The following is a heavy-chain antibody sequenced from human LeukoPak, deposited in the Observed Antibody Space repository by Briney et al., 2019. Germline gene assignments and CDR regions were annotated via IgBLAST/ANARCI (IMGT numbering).Heavy chain of an antibody. J-gene: IGHJ6*03. CDR3: AKASFLRSLAAALDV. CDR2: ITWDAGAT. D-gene: IGHD2-15*01. V-gene: IGHV3-43D*03. CDR1: GFTFDDYA. Sequence: GGSLRLSCAASGFTFDDYAMHWVRQAPGKGLEWVSLITWDAGATYYADSVKGRFTISRDNNRNSLYLQMNSLRAEDTALYYCAKASFLRSLAAALDVWGKGTTVTISS.